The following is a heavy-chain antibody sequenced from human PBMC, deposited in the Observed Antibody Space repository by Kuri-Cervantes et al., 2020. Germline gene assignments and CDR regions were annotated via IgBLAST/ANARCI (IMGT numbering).Heavy chain of an antibody. D-gene: IGHD2-15*01. CDR1: GGSISSSSYY. CDR3: ARVGSRRASHFDY. J-gene: IGHJ4*02. V-gene: IGHV4-39*01. Sequence: SETLSLTCTVAGGSISSSSYYWGWIRQPPGKGLEWIGSIYYSGSTYYNPSLKSRVPISVDTSKNQFSLKLSTVTAADTAVYYCARVGSRRASHFDYWGQGTLVTVSS. CDR2: IYYSGST.